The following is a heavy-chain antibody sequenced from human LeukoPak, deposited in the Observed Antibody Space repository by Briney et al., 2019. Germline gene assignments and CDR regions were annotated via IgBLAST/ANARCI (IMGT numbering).Heavy chain of an antibody. CDR1: GFTFSSYG. CDR3: AKDSKYSSSWYVAGFDY. D-gene: IGHD6-13*01. J-gene: IGHJ4*02. V-gene: IGHV3-33*06. Sequence: PGGSLRLSCAASGFTFSSYGMHWVRQAPGKGLEWVAVIWYDGSNKCYADSVKGRFTISRDNSKNTLYLQMNSLRAEDTAVYYCAKDSKYSSSWYVAGFDYWGQGTLVTVSS. CDR2: IWYDGSNK.